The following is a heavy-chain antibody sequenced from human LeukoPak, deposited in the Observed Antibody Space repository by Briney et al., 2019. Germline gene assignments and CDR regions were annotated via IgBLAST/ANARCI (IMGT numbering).Heavy chain of an antibody. Sequence: SETLSLTCTVSDYSISSGYGYYWGWIRQPPGKGLEWIGNIYHSGITYYNHFNSSLKSRVTISIDTSKNQFSLKLSSVTATDTAVYYCARDRENIVLVPGAKRKTWYFDYWGQGTLVTVSS. CDR3: ARDRENIVLVPGAKRKTWYFDY. D-gene: IGHD2-2*01. V-gene: IGHV4-38-2*02. CDR2: IYHSGIT. CDR1: DYSISSGYGYY. J-gene: IGHJ4*02.